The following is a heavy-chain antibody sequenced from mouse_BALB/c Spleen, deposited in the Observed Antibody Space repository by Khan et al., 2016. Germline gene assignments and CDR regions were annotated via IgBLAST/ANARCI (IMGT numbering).Heavy chain of an antibody. Sequence: VRLLQSGPELVKPGASVKVSCKASGYSFTDYNMYWVKQSHGKSLEWIGYIDPYNGGTSYNQKFKGKATLSVEKSSSTAFMHLNSLKSEDAAVYDCAREGYGYDPMDYWGQGTTLTVSA. CDR1: GYSFTDYN. V-gene: IGHV1S135*01. J-gene: IGHJ2*01. CDR2: IDPYNGGT. D-gene: IGHD2-14*01. CDR3: AREGYGYDPMDY.